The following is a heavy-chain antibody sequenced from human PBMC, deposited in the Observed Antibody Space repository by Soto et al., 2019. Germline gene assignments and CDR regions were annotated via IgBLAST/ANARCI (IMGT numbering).Heavy chain of an antibody. CDR1: GYTFTSYG. CDR3: ARVPTAMVKYYYYGMDV. CDR2: ISAYNGNT. V-gene: IGHV1-18*01. Sequence: ASVKVSCKASGYTFTSYGISWVRQAPGQGLEWMGWISAYNGNTNYAQKLQGRVTMTTDTSTSTAYMELRSLRSDDTAVYYCARVPTAMVKYYYYGMDVWGQGTTVTVSS. D-gene: IGHD5-18*01. J-gene: IGHJ6*02.